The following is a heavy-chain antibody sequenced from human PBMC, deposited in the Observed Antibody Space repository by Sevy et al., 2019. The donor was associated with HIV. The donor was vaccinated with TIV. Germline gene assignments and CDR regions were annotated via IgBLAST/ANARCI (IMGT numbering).Heavy chain of an antibody. V-gene: IGHV3-7*01. CDR2: IKQDGSEK. CDR1: GSTFSSYW. J-gene: IGHJ6*02. D-gene: IGHD2-15*01. CDR3: ARGKRGYCSGGSCPTEYYYYGMDV. Sequence: GGSLRVSCAASGSTFSSYWMSWVRQAPGKGLEWVANIKQDGSEKYYVDSVKGRFTISRDNAKNSLYLQMNSLRAEDTAVYYCARGKRGYCSGGSCPTEYYYYGMDVWGQGTTVTVSS.